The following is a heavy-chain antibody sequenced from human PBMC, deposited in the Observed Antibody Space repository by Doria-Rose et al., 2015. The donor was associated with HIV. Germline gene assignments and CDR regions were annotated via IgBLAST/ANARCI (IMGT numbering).Heavy chain of an antibody. Sequence: QVQLVQSGAEVKKPGASAKVSCKASGYTFTNNYMHWVRQAPGQGLEWMGIINPRCGSTSYAQKFQCRVTMTRDTSTSTVYMELRSLRSEDTAMYYCAREAGTADWFDPWGQRALVIVSS. V-gene: IGHV1-46*01. D-gene: IGHD2-21*02. CDR3: AREAGTADWFDP. J-gene: IGHJ5*02. CDR1: GYTFTNNY. CDR2: INPRCGST.